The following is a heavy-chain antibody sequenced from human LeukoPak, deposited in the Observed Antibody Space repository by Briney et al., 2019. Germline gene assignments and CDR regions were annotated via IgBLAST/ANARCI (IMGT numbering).Heavy chain of an antibody. CDR2: ISGTSLTI. CDR1: AFTFSDYH. D-gene: IGHD3-22*01. V-gene: IGHV3-11*01. J-gene: IGHJ4*02. Sequence: PGGSLRLSCAASAFTFSDYHMSWIRQAPGRGLEWVSYISGTSLTIFYADSVKGRFTVSRDNSKNTLYLQMNSLRAEDTALYYCAKDGLYYDGSEHVYYFDSWGQGTLVTVSS. CDR3: AKDGLYYDGSEHVYYFDS.